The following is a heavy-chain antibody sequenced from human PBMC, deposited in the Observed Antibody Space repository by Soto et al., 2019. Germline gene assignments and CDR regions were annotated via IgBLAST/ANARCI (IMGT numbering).Heavy chain of an antibody. CDR2: VYYTGST. CDR1: GGSISNFY. CDR3: ARTVLGPDLLAESFVDYYYYMDV. V-gene: IGHV4-59*08. Sequence: SETLSLTCTVSGGSISNFYWSWIRQPPGKELEWIGYVYYTGSTSYNPSLKRRVTFSADSSRGQFSLRLNSVTAADTAVYYCARTVLGPDLLAESFVDYYYYMDVWGQGTTVTVSS. J-gene: IGHJ6*03. D-gene: IGHD3-9*01.